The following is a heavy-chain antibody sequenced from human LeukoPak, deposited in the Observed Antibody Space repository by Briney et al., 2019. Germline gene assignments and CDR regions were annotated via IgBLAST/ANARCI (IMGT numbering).Heavy chain of an antibody. Sequence: SVKVCCKASGGTFSSYAISWVRQAPGQGLEWMGRIIPILGIANYAQKFQGRVTITADKSTSTAYMELSSLRSEDTAVYYCARDPPYPNSKQQLVQPDYWGQGTLVTVSS. J-gene: IGHJ4*02. D-gene: IGHD6-13*01. CDR2: IIPILGIA. CDR1: GGTFSSYA. V-gene: IGHV1-69*04. CDR3: ARDPPYPNSKQQLVQPDY.